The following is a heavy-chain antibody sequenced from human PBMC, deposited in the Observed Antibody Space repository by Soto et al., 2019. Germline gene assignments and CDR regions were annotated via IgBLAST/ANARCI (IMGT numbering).Heavy chain of an antibody. Sequence: QITLKESGPTLVKPTQTLTLTCTFSGFSVSTGGVGVAWIRQPPGKALEWLALIYWDDDKRYSPFLQSRVTTTKDTSKNQVVLTMTNMDPVDTATYYCAHKGGRGAGMDVWGQGTTVTVSS. CDR2: IYWDDDK. J-gene: IGHJ6*02. CDR3: AHKGGRGAGMDV. V-gene: IGHV2-5*02. D-gene: IGHD2-15*01. CDR1: GFSVSTGGVG.